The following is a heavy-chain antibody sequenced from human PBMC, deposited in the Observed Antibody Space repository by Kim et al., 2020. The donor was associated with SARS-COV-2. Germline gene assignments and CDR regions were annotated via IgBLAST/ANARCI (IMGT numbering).Heavy chain of an antibody. V-gene: IGHV7-4-1*02. Sequence: ASVKVSCKASGYTFTSYAMNWVRQAPGQGLEWMGWINTNTGNPTYAQGFTGRFVFSLDTSVSTAYLQISSLKAEDTAVYYCARGRRLPHGDFDWLLTPEGWFDPWGQGTLVTVSS. D-gene: IGHD3-9*01. CDR3: ARGRRLPHGDFDWLLTPEGWFDP. J-gene: IGHJ5*02. CDR1: GYTFTSYA. CDR2: INTNTGNP.